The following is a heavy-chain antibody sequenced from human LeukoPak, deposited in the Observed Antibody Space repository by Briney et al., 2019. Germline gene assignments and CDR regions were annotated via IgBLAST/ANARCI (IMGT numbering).Heavy chain of an antibody. Sequence: ASVKVSCKTSGYTFTSYTINWVRQDTGQGLEWMGWISAYNGNTNYAQKLQGRVTMTTDTSTSTAYMELRSLRSDDTAVYYCARDDFGWYALDYWGQGTLVTVSS. D-gene: IGHD6-19*01. V-gene: IGHV1-18*01. J-gene: IGHJ4*02. CDR2: ISAYNGNT. CDR3: ARDDFGWYALDY. CDR1: GYTFTSYT.